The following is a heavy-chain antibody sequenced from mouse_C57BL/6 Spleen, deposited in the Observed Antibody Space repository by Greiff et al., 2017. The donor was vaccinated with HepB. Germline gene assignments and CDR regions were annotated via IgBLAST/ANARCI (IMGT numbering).Heavy chain of an antibody. V-gene: IGHV1-7*01. Sequence: VQLQQSGAELAKPGASVKLSCKASGYTFTSYWMHWVTQRPEKGLEWIGYINPSSGYTKYNQKFKDKATLTADKSSSTDYMQLRSLTDEDSAVYYCAILYYGISYGYAMDYWGQGTSVTVSS. D-gene: IGHD1-1*01. CDR1: GYTFTSYW. J-gene: IGHJ4*01. CDR2: INPSSGYT. CDR3: AILYYGISYGYAMDY.